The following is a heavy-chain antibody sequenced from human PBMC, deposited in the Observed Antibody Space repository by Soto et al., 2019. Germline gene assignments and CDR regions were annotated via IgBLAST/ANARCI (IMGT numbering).Heavy chain of an antibody. CDR1: GFTFSSYS. V-gene: IGHV3-21*04. Sequence: GGSLRLSCAASGFTFSSYSMNWVRQTPGKGLEWVSSITSSSNYIQYADSLKGRFTMSRDNAKNTLYLQMNSLRAEDTAVYYCARAVTVLRFLEWSRRPIKFRGMDVWGQGTTVTVSS. CDR2: ITSSSNYI. D-gene: IGHD3-3*01. CDR3: ARAVTVLRFLEWSRRPIKFRGMDV. J-gene: IGHJ6*02.